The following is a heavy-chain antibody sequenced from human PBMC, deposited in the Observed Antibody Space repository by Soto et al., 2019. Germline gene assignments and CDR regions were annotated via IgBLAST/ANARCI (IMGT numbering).Heavy chain of an antibody. CDR3: TRMPGGGWQRFFDY. J-gene: IGHJ4*02. Sequence: EVKLLESGGALVQPGGSLRLSCEASGFTFIDHDMSWVRQAPGKGLEWVSSITVGGAQKDYGQSVKGRFTISRDNSNDTLFRQRDSLRVGDTAIYYCTRMPGGGWQRFFDYWGQGTVVTVSS. CDR2: ITVGGAQK. CDR1: GFTFIDHD. D-gene: IGHD5-12*01. V-gene: IGHV3-23*01.